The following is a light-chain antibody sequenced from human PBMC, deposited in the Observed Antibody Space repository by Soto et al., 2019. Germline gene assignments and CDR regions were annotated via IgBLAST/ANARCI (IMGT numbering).Light chain of an antibody. V-gene: IGKV3-15*01. J-gene: IGKJ5*01. CDR1: HSVNSH. CDR2: GAS. CDR3: QQYKNWPL. Sequence: MMMTQSPATLSVSPGERVTLSCRTSHSVNSHVAWYQQKPGQAPRLLLYGASTRATGIPVRSSGSGFGTEFTLTISSLQSEDFAVYYCQQYKNWPLFGQGTRLEI.